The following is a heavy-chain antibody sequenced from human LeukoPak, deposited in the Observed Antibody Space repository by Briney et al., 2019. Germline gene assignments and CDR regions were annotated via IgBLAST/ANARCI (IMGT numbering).Heavy chain of an antibody. CDR3: ARDLNWETY. D-gene: IGHD7-27*01. CDR2: IKTDGSQI. Sequence: GGSLRLSCVASGFTFSSYWMTWVRQAPGEGREWVANIKTDGSQIYYVDSVKGRFTISRDNAKNSLYLQMNSLRVEDTAVYYCARDLNWETYWGQGTLVSVSS. J-gene: IGHJ4*02. CDR1: GFTFSSYW. V-gene: IGHV3-7*01.